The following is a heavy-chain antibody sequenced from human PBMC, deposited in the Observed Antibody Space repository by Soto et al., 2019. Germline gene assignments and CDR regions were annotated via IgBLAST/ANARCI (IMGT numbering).Heavy chain of an antibody. D-gene: IGHD2-2*01. CDR1: GFPFSTYA. V-gene: IGHV3-23*01. CDR2: LSGSGGST. Sequence: PGGSLRLSCAASGFPFSTYAMNWVRQAPGKGLEWVSALSGSGGSTYYADSVKGRFTISRDNSKNTLYLQMNSLRADDTAVYYCAKGSSSPPNWFDPWGQGTLVTVSS. CDR3: AKGSSSPPNWFDP. J-gene: IGHJ5*02.